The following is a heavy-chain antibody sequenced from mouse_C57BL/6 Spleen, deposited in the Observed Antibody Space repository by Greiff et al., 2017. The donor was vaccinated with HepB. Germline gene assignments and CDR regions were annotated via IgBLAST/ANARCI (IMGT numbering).Heavy chain of an antibody. V-gene: IGHV1-69*01. D-gene: IGHD1-1*01. CDR1: GYTFTSYW. CDR3: ARRGTVLYYDAMDY. Sequence: QVQLQQPGAELVMPGASVKLSCKASGYTFTSYWMHWVKQRPGQGLEWIGEIDPSDSYTNYNQKFKGKSTLTVDKSSSTAYMQLSSLTSEDSAGYYCARRGTVLYYDAMDYWGQGTSVTVSS. J-gene: IGHJ4*01. CDR2: IDPSDSYT.